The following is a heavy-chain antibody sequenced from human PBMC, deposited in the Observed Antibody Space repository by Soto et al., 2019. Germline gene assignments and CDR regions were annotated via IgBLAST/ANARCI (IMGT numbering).Heavy chain of an antibody. CDR1: GGSISSGGYY. V-gene: IGHV4-31*03. Sequence: QVQLQESGPGLVNPSQTLSLTCTVSGGSISSGGYYWSWIRQHPGKGLEWIGYIYYSGSTYYNPSLKSRVTLSVDTSKNQFSLKLGSVTAADTAVYYCARGGRRSPVMDVWGQGNTVTVSS. J-gene: IGHJ6*02. CDR2: IYYSGST. CDR3: ARGGRRSPVMDV.